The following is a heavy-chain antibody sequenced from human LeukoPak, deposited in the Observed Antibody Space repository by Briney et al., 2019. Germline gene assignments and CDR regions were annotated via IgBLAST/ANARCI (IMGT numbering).Heavy chain of an antibody. J-gene: IGHJ4*02. D-gene: IGHD5-24*01. V-gene: IGHV4-30-4*01. CDR2: IYYSRST. CDR1: GASISSGGYY. Sequence: SETLSLTCTVSGASISSGGYYWNWIRQPPGKGLEWIGYIYYSRSTSYSPSLKSRLTISVDTSKNQFSLKLSSVTAADTAVYYCARDGYNSGYFDYWGRGTLVTVSS. CDR3: ARDGYNSGYFDY.